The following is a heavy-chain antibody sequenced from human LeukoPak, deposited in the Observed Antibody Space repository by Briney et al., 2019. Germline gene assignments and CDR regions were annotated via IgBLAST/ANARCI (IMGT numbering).Heavy chain of an antibody. J-gene: IGHJ6*03. CDR1: GYTFTSYG. Sequence: SVKVSCKASGYTFTSYGISWVRQAPGQGLEWMGGIIPIFGTANYAQKFQGRVTITADESTSTAYMELSSLRSEDTAVYYCASDPHETYYCDSSPHYYYYMDVWGKGTTVTVSS. CDR3: ASDPHETYYCDSSPHYYYYMDV. CDR2: IIPIFGTA. V-gene: IGHV1-69*13. D-gene: IGHD3-22*01.